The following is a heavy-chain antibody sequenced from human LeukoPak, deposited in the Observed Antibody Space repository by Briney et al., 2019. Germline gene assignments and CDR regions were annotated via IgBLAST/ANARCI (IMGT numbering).Heavy chain of an antibody. J-gene: IGHJ4*02. D-gene: IGHD2-2*01. V-gene: IGHV4-30-4*08. CDR2: IYYSGST. Sequence: PSETLSLTCTVSGGSISSGDYYWGWIRQPPGKGLEWIGYIYYSGSTYYNPSLMSRVTISVDTSKNQFSLKLSSVTAADTAVYYCARVARYCSSTSCWDWGQGTLVTVSS. CDR3: ARVARYCSSTSCWD. CDR1: GGSISSGDYY.